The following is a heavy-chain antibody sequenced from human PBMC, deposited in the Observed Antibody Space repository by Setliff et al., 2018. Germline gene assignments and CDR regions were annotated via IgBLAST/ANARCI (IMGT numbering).Heavy chain of an antibody. CDR1: GGSVGSDFSY. Sequence: SETLSLTCTVSGGSVGSDFSYWTWIRQPAGRGLEWIGQIYTSWSTNYNPSLKSRVTISLDASKNQFSLRLTSVTAADTAVYYCARVTGFFYVDAWGKGTTVTVSS. CDR3: ARVTGFFYVDA. CDR2: IYTSWST. V-gene: IGHV4-61*09. D-gene: IGHD3-3*01. J-gene: IGHJ6*03.